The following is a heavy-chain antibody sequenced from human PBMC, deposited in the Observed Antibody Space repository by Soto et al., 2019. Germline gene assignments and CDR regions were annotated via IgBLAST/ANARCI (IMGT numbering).Heavy chain of an antibody. J-gene: IGHJ4*02. D-gene: IGHD6-13*01. Sequence: GGSLRLSCATSGFTFNSYAMNWVRQAPGRGLEWVAVISNDGRNEDYADSVKGRFTIFRDNSKSTFYLEMNSLRPDDTAVYYCAKETIANRSPYDKWGQGTLVTVSS. CDR3: AKETIANRSPYDK. CDR1: GFTFNSYA. V-gene: IGHV3-30*04. CDR2: ISNDGRNE.